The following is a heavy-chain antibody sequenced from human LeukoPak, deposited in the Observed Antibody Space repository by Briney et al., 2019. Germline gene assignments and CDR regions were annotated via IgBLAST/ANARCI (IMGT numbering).Heavy chain of an antibody. J-gene: IGHJ4*02. CDR2: IYYSGST. D-gene: IGHD6-13*01. V-gene: IGHV4-59*01. Sequence: SETLSLTCTVSGGSISSYYWSWIRQPPGKGLEWIGYIYYSGSTNYNPSLKSRVTISVDTPKNQFSLKLSSVTAADTAVYYCARDTQLGIDYWGQGTLVTVSS. CDR1: GGSISSYY. CDR3: ARDTQLGIDY.